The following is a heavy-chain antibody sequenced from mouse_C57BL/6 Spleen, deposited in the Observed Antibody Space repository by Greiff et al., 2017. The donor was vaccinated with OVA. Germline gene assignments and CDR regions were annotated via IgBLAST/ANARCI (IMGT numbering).Heavy chain of an antibody. CDR3: ATIPLYDYYAMDY. CDR2: VYPYNGGT. Sequence: VHVKQSGPVLVKPGPSVKISCKASGFTFTDYYMHWVKQSHGKSLEWIGLVYPYNGGTSYNQKFKGKATLTVDTSSSTAYMELNSLTSEDSAVYYCATIPLYDYYAMDYWGQGTSVTVSS. V-gene: IGHV1-36*01. CDR1: GFTFTDYY. J-gene: IGHJ4*01. D-gene: IGHD2-3*01.